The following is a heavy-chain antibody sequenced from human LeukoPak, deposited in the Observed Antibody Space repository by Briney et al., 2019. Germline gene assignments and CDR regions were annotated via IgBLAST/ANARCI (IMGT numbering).Heavy chain of an antibody. CDR1: GFIFSDHY. V-gene: IGHV3-72*01. D-gene: IGHD1-1*01. CDR3: ARVYPAAGYRGVDV. CDR2: IRNKPNSYTT. J-gene: IGHJ6*02. Sequence: GGSLRLSCAASGFIFSDHYMDWVRQAPGKGLEWVGRIRNKPNSYTTEYAASVKGRVTISRDDSKNSLYLQMNSLKTEDTGVYYCARVYPAAGYRGVDVWGQGTTVAVSS.